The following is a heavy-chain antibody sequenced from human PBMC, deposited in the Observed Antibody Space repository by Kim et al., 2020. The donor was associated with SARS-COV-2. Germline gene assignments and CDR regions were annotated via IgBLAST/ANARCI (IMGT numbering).Heavy chain of an antibody. CDR1: GGSFSGYY. CDR3: ASRLRIISVPAY. D-gene: IGHD2-15*01. Sequence: SETLSLTCAVYGGSFSGYYWSWIRQPPGKGLEWIGEINHSGSTNYNPSLKSRVTISVDTSKNQFSLKLSSVTAADAAVYYCASRLRIISVPAYWGQGTLVTVSS. J-gene: IGHJ4*02. CDR2: INHSGST. V-gene: IGHV4-34*01.